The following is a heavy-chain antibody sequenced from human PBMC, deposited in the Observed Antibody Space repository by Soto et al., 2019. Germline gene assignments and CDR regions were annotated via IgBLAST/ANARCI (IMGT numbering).Heavy chain of an antibody. Sequence: QVRLVQSGAEVKKPGASVKVSCKASGYTFTNYAISWVRQAPGQGLEWMGWISGYNGNTNYAQKLQGRVTMTTDTSTNTPYMELRSLRSDDTAVYYCASDGIVGGHDPLDFWGQGTLVTVSS. CDR1: GYTFTNYA. CDR2: ISGYNGNT. D-gene: IGHD1-26*01. J-gene: IGHJ4*02. V-gene: IGHV1-18*01. CDR3: ASDGIVGGHDPLDF.